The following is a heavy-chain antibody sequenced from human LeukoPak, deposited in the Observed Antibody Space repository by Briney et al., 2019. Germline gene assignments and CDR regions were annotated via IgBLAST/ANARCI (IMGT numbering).Heavy chain of an antibody. CDR3: AKYLQTPVAANDY. J-gene: IGHJ4*02. D-gene: IGHD1-26*01. V-gene: IGHV3-23*01. CDR2: ISGSGGAT. CDR1: GFTFSSYP. Sequence: GGSLRLSCAASGFTFSSYPMNWVRQAPGKGLEWVSVISGSGGATFYGASVQGRFIISRDNSKDTLYLEMSSLRPDHPAVYYCAKYLQTPVAANDYWALGTLVTVSS.